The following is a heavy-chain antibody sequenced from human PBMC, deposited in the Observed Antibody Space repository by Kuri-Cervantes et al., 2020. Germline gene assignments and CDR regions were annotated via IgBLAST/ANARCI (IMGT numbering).Heavy chain of an antibody. Sequence: GESLKISCAASGFTFSSYSMNWVRQAPGKGLEWVSYISSSSSTIYYADSVKGRFTISRDNAKNSLYLQMNSLRAEDTAVYHCARESTMTTRTYNYFEPWGQGTLVTVSS. CDR2: ISSSSSTI. V-gene: IGHV3-48*01. D-gene: IGHD5/OR15-5a*01. CDR1: GFTFSSYS. CDR3: ARESTMTTRTYNYFEP. J-gene: IGHJ5*02.